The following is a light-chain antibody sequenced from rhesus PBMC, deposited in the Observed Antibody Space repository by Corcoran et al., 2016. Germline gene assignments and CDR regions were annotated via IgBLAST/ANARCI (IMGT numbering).Light chain of an antibody. Sequence: DIQMTQSPSSLSASVGDTVTITCRASQSISSWLDWYQQKPGKAPKLLIYKASILHSGVPSRFSGSGSGTDFTLTISSLQPEVFATYYCLQYSSSPWTFGQGTKVEIK. V-gene: IGKV1-22*01. J-gene: IGKJ1*01. CDR2: KAS. CDR1: QSISSW. CDR3: LQYSSSPWT.